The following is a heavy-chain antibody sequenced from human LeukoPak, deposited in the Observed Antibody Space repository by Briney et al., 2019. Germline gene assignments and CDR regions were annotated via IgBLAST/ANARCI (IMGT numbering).Heavy chain of an antibody. V-gene: IGHV3-23*01. Sequence: QPGRSLRLSCAASGVRFSNFGMAWVRQSPGKGLEWVSTVSYTGDNTHYADSVQGRFTISRDNSKNTLFLQMNSLRADDTAIYYCAKDCCDYSPLDHWGQGTQVTVSS. CDR1: GVRFSNFG. D-gene: IGHD2-15*01. CDR2: VSYTGDNT. J-gene: IGHJ4*02. CDR3: AKDCCDYSPLDH.